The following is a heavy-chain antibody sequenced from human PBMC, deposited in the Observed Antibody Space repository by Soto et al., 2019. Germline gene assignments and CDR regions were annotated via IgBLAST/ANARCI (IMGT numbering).Heavy chain of an antibody. D-gene: IGHD1-26*01. V-gene: IGHV4-39*01. CDR2: IYYSGST. CDR3: ARLLSGSYVDY. CDR1: GGSISSSSYY. Sequence: PSETLSLTCSVSGGSISSSSYYWGWIRQPPGKGLEWIGSIYYSGSTYHDPSLKSRITISVDTSKNQISLKLSSVTAADTALYYCARLLSGSYVDYWGQGTLVTVSS. J-gene: IGHJ4*02.